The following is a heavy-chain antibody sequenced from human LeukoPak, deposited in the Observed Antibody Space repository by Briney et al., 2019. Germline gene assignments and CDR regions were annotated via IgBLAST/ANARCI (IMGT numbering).Heavy chain of an antibody. J-gene: IGHJ4*02. CDR2: INHSGST. CDR1: GGSFSGYY. Sequence: PSETLSLTCAVYGGSFSGYYWSWIRQPPGKGLEWIGEINHSGSTNYNPSLKSRVTISVDTSKNQFSLKLSSVTAADTAVYYCARGVVTITIFGVVIRGHFDYWGQGTLVTVSS. CDR3: ARGVVTITIFGVVIRGHFDY. D-gene: IGHD3-3*01. V-gene: IGHV4-34*01.